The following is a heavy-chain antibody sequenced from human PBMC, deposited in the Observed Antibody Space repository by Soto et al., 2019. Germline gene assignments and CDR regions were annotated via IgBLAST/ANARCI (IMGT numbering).Heavy chain of an antibody. V-gene: IGHV4-59*08. D-gene: IGHD3-10*01. CDR2: VHHSWGS. CDR3: ARQGFGPLHGLVDV. Sequence: QVQLQESGPGLVKPSETLSLSCTVSGGSISSYYWSWFRQSPGKRMEWIGYVHHSWGSSYNPSLQSRVAISLDTSKSQSSLKVTSVTATDTAVYYCARQGFGPLHGLVDVWGQGTTVTFSS. J-gene: IGHJ6*02. CDR1: GGSISSYY.